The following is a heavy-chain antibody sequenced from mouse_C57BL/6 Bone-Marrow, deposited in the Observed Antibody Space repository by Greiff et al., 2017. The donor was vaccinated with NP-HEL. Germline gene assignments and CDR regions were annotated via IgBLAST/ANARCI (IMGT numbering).Heavy chain of an antibody. V-gene: IGHV1-15*01. Sequence: VKLMESGAELVRPGASVTLSCKASGYTFTDYEMHWVKQTPVHGLEWIGAIDPETGGTAYNQKFKGKAILSADKSSSTAYMEIRSLTSEDSAVYYCTRAGNYFYWYFDVWGTGTTVTVSS. CDR1: GYTFTDYE. D-gene: IGHD2-1*01. J-gene: IGHJ1*03. CDR3: TRAGNYFYWYFDV. CDR2: IDPETGGT.